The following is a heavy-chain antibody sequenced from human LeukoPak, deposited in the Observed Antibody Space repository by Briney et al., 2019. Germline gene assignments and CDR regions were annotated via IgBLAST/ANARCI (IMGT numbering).Heavy chain of an antibody. J-gene: IGHJ4*02. D-gene: IGHD4-17*01. CDR2: ISGSSNTI. CDR1: GFTFTSYW. CDR3: ARANYGDYTFDY. V-gene: IGHV3-48*04. Sequence: GGPLRLSCTASGFTFTSYWMQWVRQAPGKGLEWVSYISGSSNTIYYADSVKGRFTISRDNAKKSLYLQMNSLRAEDTAVYYCARANYGDYTFDYWGLGTLVTVSS.